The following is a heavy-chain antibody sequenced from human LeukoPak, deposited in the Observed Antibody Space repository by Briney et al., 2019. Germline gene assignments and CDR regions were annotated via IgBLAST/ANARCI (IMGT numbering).Heavy chain of an antibody. V-gene: IGHV3-33*01. D-gene: IGHD6-13*01. CDR1: GFTFSSYG. J-gene: IGHJ4*02. Sequence: GGSLRLSCAASGFTFSSYGMHWVRQAPGKGLEWVAVIWYDGSNKYYADSVKGRFTISRDNSKNTVYLQMNSLRAEDTAVYYCARAGLGAAADVWGQGTLVTVSS. CDR2: IWYDGSNK. CDR3: ARAGLGAAADV.